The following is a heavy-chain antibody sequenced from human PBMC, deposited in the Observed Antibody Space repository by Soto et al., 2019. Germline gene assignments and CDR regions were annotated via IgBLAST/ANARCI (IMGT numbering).Heavy chain of an antibody. CDR1: GGSITSSY. Sequence: PSETLSLTCTVSGGSITSSYWSWIRRPPGKGLEWIAYIYDTGISGYTPSTSYNPSLKSRVTMSVDTSKSQFSLKLTSVTAADTAVYYCARSCSGGSCYLYYYYGMDVWGQGTTVTVSS. V-gene: IGHV4-59*01. J-gene: IGHJ6*02. CDR2: IYDTGISGYTPST. CDR3: ARSCSGGSCYLYYYYGMDV. D-gene: IGHD2-15*01.